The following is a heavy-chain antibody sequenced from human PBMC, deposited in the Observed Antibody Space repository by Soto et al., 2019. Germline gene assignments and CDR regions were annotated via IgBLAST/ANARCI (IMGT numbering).Heavy chain of an antibody. CDR2: INHSGST. CDR1: GGSFSGYY. CDR3: ARGAGEQLVDY. D-gene: IGHD6-13*01. Sequence: QVQLQQWGAGLLKPSETLSLTCAVYGGSFSGYYWSWIRQPPGKGLEWIGEINHSGSTNYNPSLQSRFTISVDTSKNQFSLKLSSVTAADTAVYYCARGAGEQLVDYWGQGTLVTVSS. V-gene: IGHV4-34*01. J-gene: IGHJ4*02.